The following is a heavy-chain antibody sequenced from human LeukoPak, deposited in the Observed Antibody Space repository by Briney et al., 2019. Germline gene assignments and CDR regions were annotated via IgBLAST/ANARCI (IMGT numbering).Heavy chain of an antibody. D-gene: IGHD2-2*01. CDR2: IIPIFGTA. J-gene: IGHJ3*02. CDR3: ASPSHHFNIVVVPEYLDDAFDI. V-gene: IGHV1-69*13. Sequence: SVKVSCKASGGTFSSYGISWVLQAPGQGLEWMGGIIPIFGTANYAQKFQGRVTITADESTSTAYMELSSLRSEDTAVYYCASPSHHFNIVVVPEYLDDAFDIWGQGTMVTVSS. CDR1: GGTFSSYG.